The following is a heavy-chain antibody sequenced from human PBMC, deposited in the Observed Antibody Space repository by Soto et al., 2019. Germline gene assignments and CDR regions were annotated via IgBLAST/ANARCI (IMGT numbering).Heavy chain of an antibody. V-gene: IGHV1-69*13. CDR2: IIPIFGTA. CDR3: ARGGDGYNYEFYYYYGMDV. Sequence: SVKVSCKTSGGTFSSYAISWVRQAPGQGLEWMGGIIPIFGTANYAQKFQGRVTITADESTSTAYMELSSLRSEDTAVYYCARGGDGYNYEFYYYYGMDVWGQGTTVTVSS. CDR1: GGTFSSYA. D-gene: IGHD5-12*01. J-gene: IGHJ6*02.